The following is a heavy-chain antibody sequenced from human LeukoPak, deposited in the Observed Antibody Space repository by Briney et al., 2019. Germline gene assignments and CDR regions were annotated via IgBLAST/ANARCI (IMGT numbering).Heavy chain of an antibody. CDR3: ARDSGEYYFDY. J-gene: IGHJ4*02. CDR2: ITAGNGNT. Sequence: ASVKVSCTASGYTFTSYWIQWVRQAPGQRLEWMGWITAGNGNTKYSQKFQGRVTITRDTSASTAYMELSSLRSEDMAVYYCARDSGEYYFDYWGQGTLVTVSS. V-gene: IGHV1-3*01. D-gene: IGHD2-15*01. CDR1: GYTFTSYW.